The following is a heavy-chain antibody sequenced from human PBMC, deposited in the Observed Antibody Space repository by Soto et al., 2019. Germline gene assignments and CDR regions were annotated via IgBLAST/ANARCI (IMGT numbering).Heavy chain of an antibody. V-gene: IGHV1-69*12. CDR2: IIPIFGTA. CDR1: GGTFSSYA. J-gene: IGHJ6*02. CDR3: ARPTYSSSSVFGMDV. D-gene: IGHD6-6*01. Sequence: QVQLVQSGAEVKKPGSSVKVSCKASGGTFSSYAIIWVRQAPGQGLEWMGGIIPIFGTANDAQKFQGRVTITADESTSTAYMKLSSLRSEDTAVYYCARPTYSSSSVFGMDVWGQGTTVTVSS.